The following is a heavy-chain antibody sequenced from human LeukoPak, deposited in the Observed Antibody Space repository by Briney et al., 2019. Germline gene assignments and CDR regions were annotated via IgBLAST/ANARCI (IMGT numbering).Heavy chain of an antibody. V-gene: IGHV1-18*01. Sequence: GASVKVSCKASGYTLNTYGISWVRQAPGQGLEWMGWISAYNGNTNYAQKLQGRVTMTTDTSTSTAYMELRSLISDDTAVYYCARLEYSSSSWFDPWGQGTLVTVSS. CDR2: ISAYNGNT. D-gene: IGHD6-6*01. CDR3: ARLEYSSSSWFDP. CDR1: GYTLNTYG. J-gene: IGHJ5*02.